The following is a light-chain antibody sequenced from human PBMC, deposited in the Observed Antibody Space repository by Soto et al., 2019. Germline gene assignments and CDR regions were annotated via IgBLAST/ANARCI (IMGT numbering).Light chain of an antibody. J-gene: IGKJ2*01. V-gene: IGKV1-5*03. CDR2: QAS. CDR3: QQYRDFPYT. Sequence: DIQMTQSPSTLSAFVGERVTITCRASQTVTKWLAWYQQKPGKAPKLLIFQASRLASGVPSRFSGSGAGTEFTLTISSLQPYDFATYYCQQYRDFPYTFGQGTKLDIK. CDR1: QTVTKW.